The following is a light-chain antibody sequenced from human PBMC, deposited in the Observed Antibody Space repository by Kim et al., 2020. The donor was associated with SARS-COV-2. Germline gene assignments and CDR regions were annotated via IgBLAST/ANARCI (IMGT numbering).Light chain of an antibody. Sequence: QFVLTQTPSVSETLGQRVTMSCIGSSSNIGINYFFWYQKLPEMAPRLLIYRNNVRPSGVPDRFSGGKTGASAALAISGLRSDDEGDYYCAGWDGSLSGVVFGGGTQLTVL. CDR1: SSNIGINY. CDR3: AGWDGSLSGVV. CDR2: RNN. J-gene: IGLJ2*01. V-gene: IGLV1-47*01.